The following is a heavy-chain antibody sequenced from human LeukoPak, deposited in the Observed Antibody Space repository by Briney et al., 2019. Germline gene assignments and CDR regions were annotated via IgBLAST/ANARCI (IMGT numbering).Heavy chain of an antibody. D-gene: IGHD4-17*01. CDR1: GFSFTTYW. J-gene: IGHJ6*03. CDR2: INQDENSQ. CDR3: ASGDYGLSYYYYYYMDV. Sequence: GGSLRLSCAASGFSFTTYWMGWVRQAPGKGLEWAANINQDENSQYYVDAVRGRFTISRDNAKNTLYLQMNSLRAEDTAVYYCASGDYGLSYYYYYYMDVWGKGTTVTVSS. V-gene: IGHV3-7*01.